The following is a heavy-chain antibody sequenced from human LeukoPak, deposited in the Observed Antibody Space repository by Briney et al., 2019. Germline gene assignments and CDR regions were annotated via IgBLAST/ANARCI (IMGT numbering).Heavy chain of an antibody. J-gene: IGHJ3*02. CDR1: GFTFSSYA. Sequence: GGSLRLSCAASGFTFSSYAMSWVRQAPGKGLEWVSAISGSGGSIYYADSVKGRFTISRDNSKNTLYLQMNSLRAEDTAVYYCAKDRKKYDILTGYYRGNAFDIWGQGTMVTVSS. CDR3: AKDRKKYDILTGYYRGNAFDI. V-gene: IGHV3-23*01. D-gene: IGHD3-9*01. CDR2: ISGSGGSI.